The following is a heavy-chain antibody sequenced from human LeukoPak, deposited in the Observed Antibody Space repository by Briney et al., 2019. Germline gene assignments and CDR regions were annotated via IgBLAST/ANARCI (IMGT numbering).Heavy chain of an antibody. CDR2: ISSSGSTI. V-gene: IGHV3-48*04. CDR1: GFTFSSYA. CDR3: ARGWVEWELFDY. J-gene: IGHJ4*02. D-gene: IGHD1-26*01. Sequence: GGSLRLACAASGFTFSSYAMHWVRQAPGKGLEWVSYISSSGSTIYYADSVKGRFTISRDNAKNSLYLQMNSLRAEDTAVYYCARGWVEWELFDYWGQGTLVTVSS.